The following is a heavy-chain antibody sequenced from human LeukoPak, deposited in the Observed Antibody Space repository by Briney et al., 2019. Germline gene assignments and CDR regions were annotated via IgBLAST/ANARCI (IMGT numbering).Heavy chain of an antibody. Sequence: ASVKVSCKASGYTFTNFGISWVRQAPGQGLEWMGWISAYNGNTNYAQKLQGRVTMTTDTSTSTAYMELRSLRSDDTAVYYCARQYSSGWNRPTYFDYWGQGTLVTVSS. J-gene: IGHJ4*02. CDR1: GYTFTNFG. D-gene: IGHD6-19*01. V-gene: IGHV1-18*01. CDR3: ARQYSSGWNRPTYFDY. CDR2: ISAYNGNT.